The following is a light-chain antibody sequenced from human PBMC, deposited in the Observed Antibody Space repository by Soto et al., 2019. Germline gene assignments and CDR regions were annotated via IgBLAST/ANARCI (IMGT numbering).Light chain of an antibody. J-gene: IGLJ1*01. V-gene: IGLV2-14*01. Sequence: QSVLTQPASVSGSPGQSITISCSGTRSDIGSYNYVAWYQQFPGKTPKILIYGVSNRPSGVSSRFSGSKSGNTASLTISGLQAEDEADYYGISYTGSSTSYVFGSGTKATV. CDR3: ISYTGSSTSYV. CDR2: GVS. CDR1: RSDIGSYNY.